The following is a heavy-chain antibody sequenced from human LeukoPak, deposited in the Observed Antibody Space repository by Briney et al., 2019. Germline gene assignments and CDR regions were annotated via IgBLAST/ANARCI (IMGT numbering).Heavy chain of an antibody. Sequence: SETLSLTCIVSGGSLSSSSYYWGSIRHPPGKGLEWIGSIYYRGSTYYNPSLKTRVTISVDTSKDQVSLDLSSVTAADTAVYYCARQDSGSYYGSVDYWGQETLLTVSS. CDR3: ARQDSGSYYGSVDY. V-gene: IGHV4-39*01. CDR2: IYYRGST. CDR1: GGSLSSSSYY. D-gene: IGHD1-26*01. J-gene: IGHJ4*02.